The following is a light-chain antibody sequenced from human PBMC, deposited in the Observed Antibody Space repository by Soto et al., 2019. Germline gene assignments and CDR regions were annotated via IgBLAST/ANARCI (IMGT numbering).Light chain of an antibody. Sequence: QSVLTQPASVSGSPGQSITISCTGTSSDIGGYIYVSWYQQHPGKAPKLIIYEVSNRPSGVSNRFSGSKSGSTASLTISGLQAEDEADYYCSSYGGTTTLYVFGTGTKVTVL. CDR3: SSYGGTTTLYV. J-gene: IGLJ1*01. CDR2: EVS. V-gene: IGLV2-14*01. CDR1: SSDIGGYIY.